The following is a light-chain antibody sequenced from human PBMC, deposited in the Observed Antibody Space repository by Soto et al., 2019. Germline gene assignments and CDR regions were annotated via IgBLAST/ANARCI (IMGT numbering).Light chain of an antibody. CDR2: EGS. CDR1: SSDVENYNL. CDR3: CSYASSSTYV. J-gene: IGLJ1*01. Sequence: QSALTQPASVSGSPGQSITISCTGTSSDVENYNLVSWYQHDPGKAPQLLIYEGSKRPSGVSDRFSGSKSGNTASLTISGLHAEDEAYYYCCSYASSSTYVFGTGTKVTVL. V-gene: IGLV2-23*01.